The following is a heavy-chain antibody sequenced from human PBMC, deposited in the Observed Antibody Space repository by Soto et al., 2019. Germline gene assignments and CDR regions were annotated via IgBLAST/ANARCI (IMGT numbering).Heavy chain of an antibody. D-gene: IGHD3-9*01. J-gene: IGHJ4*02. CDR3: VRDSMLHQFDL. V-gene: IGHV3-53*01. CDR2: LWSAGLT. CDR1: GFTVSSKY. Sequence: EVQLVESGGGLIQPGGSLRLSCAASGFTVSSKYMTWVRQAPGKGLEWVSILWSAGLTYYADSVKGRFTISRDNAKRTLYLEMRNLRAEDTGIYICVRDSMLHQFDLWGQGAPVTVSS.